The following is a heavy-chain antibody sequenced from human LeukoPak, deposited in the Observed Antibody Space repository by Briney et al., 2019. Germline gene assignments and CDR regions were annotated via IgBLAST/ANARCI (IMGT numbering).Heavy chain of an antibody. J-gene: IGHJ4*02. V-gene: IGHV4-34*01. CDR3: ARGPQWELPPYYFDY. D-gene: IGHD1-26*01. Sequence: SETLSLTCAVYGGSFSGYYWSWIRQPPGKGLEWIGEINHSGSTNYNPSLKSRVTISVDTSKNQFSLKLSSVSAADTAVYYCARGPQWELPPYYFDYWGQGTLVTVSS. CDR2: INHSGST. CDR1: GGSFSGYY.